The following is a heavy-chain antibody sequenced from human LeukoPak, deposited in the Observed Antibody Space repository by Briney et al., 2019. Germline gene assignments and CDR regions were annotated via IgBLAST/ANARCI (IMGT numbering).Heavy chain of an antibody. J-gene: IGHJ4*02. CDR2: IYQTGST. Sequence: SETLSLTCIVSGFSISSGYYWGWIRQTPREGLEWIGNIYQTGSTYYNPSLKSRVTISVDTSKNQFSLRLTSVTAADTAVYYCARVGSGYDWDYWGQGTLVTVSS. V-gene: IGHV4-38-2*02. CDR1: GFSISSGYY. CDR3: ARVGSGYDWDY. D-gene: IGHD5-12*01.